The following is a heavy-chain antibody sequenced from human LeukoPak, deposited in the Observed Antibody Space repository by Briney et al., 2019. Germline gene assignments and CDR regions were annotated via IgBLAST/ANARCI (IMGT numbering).Heavy chain of an antibody. Sequence: PGGSLRLSCAASGFTFSGYAMSWVRQAPGKGLEWVSSITDIGTGTYYTDSVKGRFSISTDNSKITLYLQMNSVRAEDTAVYYCARTFTRLVLDAFDIWGQGTMVTVSS. CDR1: GFTFSGYA. D-gene: IGHD3-9*01. V-gene: IGHV3-23*01. J-gene: IGHJ3*02. CDR3: ARTFTRLVLDAFDI. CDR2: ITDIGTGT.